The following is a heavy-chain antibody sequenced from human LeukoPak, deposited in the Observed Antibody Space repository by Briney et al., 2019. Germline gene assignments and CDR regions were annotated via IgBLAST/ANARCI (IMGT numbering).Heavy chain of an antibody. CDR2: INWNGDST. CDR3: ARAKYDSSGYYYSGFDI. V-gene: IGHV3-20*04. CDR1: GFTFDDYG. D-gene: IGHD3-22*01. Sequence: GGSLRLSCAASGFTFDDYGMSWVRQAPGKGLDWVSGINWNGDSTSYADSVKGRFTMSRDNAKKSLYLQMNSLRAEDTAVYYCARAKYDSSGYYYSGFDIWGQGTMVTVSS. J-gene: IGHJ3*02.